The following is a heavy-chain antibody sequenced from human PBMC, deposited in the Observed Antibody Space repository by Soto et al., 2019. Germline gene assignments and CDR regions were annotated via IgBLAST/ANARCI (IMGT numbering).Heavy chain of an antibody. CDR1: GGSFSGYY. V-gene: IGHV4-34*01. CDR2: INNSRST. Sequence: PSETLSLTCAVYGGSFSGYYWSWIRQPPGKGLEWIGEINNSRSTNYNPSLKSRVATSVDTSKNQFSLKLRSVTAADTAVYYCARRRLPSGWGGIRYYYYGMDVWGQGTTVTVS. J-gene: IGHJ6*02. D-gene: IGHD6-19*01. CDR3: ARRRLPSGWGGIRYYYYGMDV.